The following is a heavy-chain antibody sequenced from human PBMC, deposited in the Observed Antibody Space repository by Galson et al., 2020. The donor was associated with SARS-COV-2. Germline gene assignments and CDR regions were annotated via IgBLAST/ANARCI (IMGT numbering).Heavy chain of an antibody. CDR3: ARGLWSSVGYYYYYMGV. CDR1: GGTFSSYA. Sequence: SVKVSCKAFGGTFSSYAISWVRQAPGQGLEWMGGIIPIFGTANYAQKFQGRVTITADESTSTAYMELSSLRSEDTAVYYCARGLWSSVGYYYYYMGVWGKGTTVTVSS. CDR2: IIPIFGTA. V-gene: IGHV1-69*13. D-gene: IGHD6-6*01. J-gene: IGHJ6*03.